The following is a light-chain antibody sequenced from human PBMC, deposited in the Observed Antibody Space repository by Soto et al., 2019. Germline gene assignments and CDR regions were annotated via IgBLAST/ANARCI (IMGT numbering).Light chain of an antibody. CDR3: QQSKSFSLT. V-gene: IGKV1-5*03. CDR1: QGISSW. Sequence: DIQMTQSPSTLSASVGDRVTITCRASQGISSWLAWYQQKPGKAPKLLIYKTSNLESGVPSRFSGSGSGTEFSLTISSLQPDDFATYYCQQSKSFSLTFGGGTRVEVK. CDR2: KTS. J-gene: IGKJ4*01.